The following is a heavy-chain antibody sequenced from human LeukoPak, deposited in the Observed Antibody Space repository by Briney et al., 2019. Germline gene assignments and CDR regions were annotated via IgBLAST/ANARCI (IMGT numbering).Heavy chain of an antibody. CDR1: GYTFTGYY. CDR3: ARESGSYHGNDY. D-gene: IGHD1-26*01. J-gene: IGHJ4*02. V-gene: IGHV1-2*06. CDR2: INPNNGGT. Sequence: VASVKVSCKASGYTFTGYYMHWVRQAPGQGLEWMGRINPNNGGTNCAQKFQGRVTMTGDTSISTAYMELSSLRSDDTAVYYCARESGSYHGNDYWGQGTLVTVSS.